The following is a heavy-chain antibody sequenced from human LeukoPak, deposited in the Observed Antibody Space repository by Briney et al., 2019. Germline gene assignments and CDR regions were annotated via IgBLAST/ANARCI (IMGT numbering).Heavy chain of an antibody. CDR1: GFTFSNAW. V-gene: IGHV3-15*01. CDR3: TTDPSSLEMATSLLDY. Sequence: PGGSLRLSCAASGFTFSNAWMSWVRQAPGKGLEWVGRIKSKTDGGTTDHAAPAKGRFTISRDDSKNTLYLQMNSLKTEDTAVYYCTTDPSSLEMATSLLDYWGQGTLVTVSS. D-gene: IGHD5-24*01. J-gene: IGHJ4*02. CDR2: IKSKTDGGTT.